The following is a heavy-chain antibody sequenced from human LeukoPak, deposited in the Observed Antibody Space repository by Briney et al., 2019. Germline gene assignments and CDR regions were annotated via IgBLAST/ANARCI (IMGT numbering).Heavy chain of an antibody. V-gene: IGHV3-48*03. Sequence: PGGSLRLSCAASGFIFSSYEMNWVRQAPGKGLEWVSYITSSGTTIYYADSVKGRFTISRDNAKNSLYLQMSSLRSEDTAVYYCARDGWFYYDSSDYSGFDYWGQGTLVTVSS. J-gene: IGHJ4*02. CDR3: ARDGWFYYDSSDYSGFDY. D-gene: IGHD3-22*01. CDR2: ITSSGTTI. CDR1: GFIFSSYE.